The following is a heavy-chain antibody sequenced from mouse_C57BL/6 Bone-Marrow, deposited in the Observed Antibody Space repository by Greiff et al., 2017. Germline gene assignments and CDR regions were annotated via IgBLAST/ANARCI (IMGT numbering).Heavy chain of an antibody. CDR1: GYTFTSYW. J-gene: IGHJ2*01. V-gene: IGHV1-61*01. CDR2: IYPSDSET. Sequence: QVQLQQPGAELVRPGSSVKLSCKASGYTFTSYWMDWVKQRPGQGLEWIGNIYPSDSETHYNQKFKDKATLTVDKSSSTAYMQLSSLTSEDSAVYHCEREGGAGDYFDYWGQGTTLTVSS. CDR3: EREGGAGDYFDY.